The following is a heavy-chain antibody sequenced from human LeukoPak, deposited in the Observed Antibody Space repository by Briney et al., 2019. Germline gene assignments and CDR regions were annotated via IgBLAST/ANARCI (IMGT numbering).Heavy chain of an antibody. CDR3: ARGGYCSSTSCRTLFDP. J-gene: IGHJ5*02. D-gene: IGHD2-2*01. CDR1: GGTFSSYA. V-gene: IGHV1-69*01. Sequence: SVKVSCKASGGTFSSYAISWVRQAPGQGLEWMGGIIPIFGTANYAQKFQGRVTITADESTSTAYMELSSLRSEDTAVYYCARGGYCSSTSCRTLFDPWGQGTLVTVSS. CDR2: IIPIFGTA.